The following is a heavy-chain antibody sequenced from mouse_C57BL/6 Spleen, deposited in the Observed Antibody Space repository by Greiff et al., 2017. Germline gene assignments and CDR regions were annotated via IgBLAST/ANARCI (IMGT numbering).Heavy chain of an antibody. CDR3: ARDRWEAQASYFDY. V-gene: IGHV5-4*01. Sequence: EVKLMESGGGLVKPGGSLKLSCAASGFTFSSYAMSWVRQTPEKRLEWVATISDGGSYTYYPDNVKGRFTISRDNAKNNLYLQMSHLKSEDTAMYYCARDRWEAQASYFDYWGQGTTLTVSS. CDR1: GFTFSSYA. CDR2: ISDGGSYT. J-gene: IGHJ2*01. D-gene: IGHD3-2*02.